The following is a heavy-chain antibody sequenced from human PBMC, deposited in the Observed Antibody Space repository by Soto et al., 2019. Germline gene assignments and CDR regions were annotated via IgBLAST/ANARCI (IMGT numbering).Heavy chain of an antibody. V-gene: IGHV1-3*01. CDR2: INAGNGNT. CDR1: GYTFTSYA. J-gene: IGHJ1*01. CDR3: ARFLGAAAEYFQH. Sequence: ASVKVSCKASGYTFTSYAMHWVRQAPGQRLEWMGWINAGNGNTKYSQKFQGRVTITRDTSASTAYMELSSLRSEDTAVYYCARFLGAAAEYFQHWGQGTLVTVSS. D-gene: IGHD3-16*01.